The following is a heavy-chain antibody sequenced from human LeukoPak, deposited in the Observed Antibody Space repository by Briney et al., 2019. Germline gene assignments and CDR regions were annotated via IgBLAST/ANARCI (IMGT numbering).Heavy chain of an antibody. CDR1: GFTFKDYG. CDR2: INWNGGGT. D-gene: IGHD1-26*01. CDR3: AKHMRATNTYSFFGLDV. Sequence: PGRSLRLSCAATGFTFKDYGMHWVRQPPGKGLEWVSSINWNGGGTDYADSVKGRFTISRDNAKNSLYLQLSSLRPEDTALYYCAKHMRATNTYSFFGLDVWRQGTTVTVSS. J-gene: IGHJ6*02. V-gene: IGHV3-9*01.